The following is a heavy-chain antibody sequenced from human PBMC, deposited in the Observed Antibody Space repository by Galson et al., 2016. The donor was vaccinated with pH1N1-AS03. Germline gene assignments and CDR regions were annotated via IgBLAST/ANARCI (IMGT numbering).Heavy chain of an antibody. J-gene: IGHJ3*02. CDR3: IKGGAASADFFDI. Sequence: LRLSCAVSGFRFDDYAMHWVRQAPGKGLEWVSSISWNSNKIDYADSVKGRFTISRDSAKNSLNLQMTSLRAEDTALYYCIKGGAASADFFDIWGQGTMVTVSS. CDR1: GFRFDDYA. V-gene: IGHV3-9*01. CDR2: ISWNSNKI. D-gene: IGHD3/OR15-3a*01.